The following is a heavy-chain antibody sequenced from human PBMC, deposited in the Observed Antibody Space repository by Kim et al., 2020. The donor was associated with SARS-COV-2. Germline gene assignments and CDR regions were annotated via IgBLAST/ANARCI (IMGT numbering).Heavy chain of an antibody. CDR1: GGTFKNYF. CDR2: IIPIFGIT. V-gene: IGHV1-69*02. Sequence: SVKVSCKASGGTFKNYFISWVRQAPGQGLEWMGRIIPIFGITNYAPQFRGRVALTVDKATTTANLELSSLRSEDTALYYCATSHWSGDLCPTAWGQGTLFTVSS. CDR3: ATSHWSGDLCPTA. J-gene: IGHJ5*02. D-gene: IGHD3-3*01.